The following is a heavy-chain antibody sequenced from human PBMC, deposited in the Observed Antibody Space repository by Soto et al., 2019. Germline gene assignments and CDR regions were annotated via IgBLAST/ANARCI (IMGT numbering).Heavy chain of an antibody. V-gene: IGHV3-23*01. J-gene: IGHJ4*02. CDR2: ITGSGGGT. CDR1: GFTFSSFA. D-gene: IGHD3-9*01. CDR3: AKFPFALVDILTDHTAYIEH. Sequence: GGSLRLSCAVSGFTFSSFAMARVRQGPGKGLECVSVITGSGGGTYYSAPVKGRFTISKDKSRIMVVLHMNSLRAEDTARSYPAKFPFALVDILTDHTAYIEHWGQGTLVTVSS.